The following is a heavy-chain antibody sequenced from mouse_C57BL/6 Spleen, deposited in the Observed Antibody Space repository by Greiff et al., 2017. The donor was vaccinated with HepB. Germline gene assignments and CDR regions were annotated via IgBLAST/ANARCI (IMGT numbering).Heavy chain of an antibody. Sequence: VQLQQSGPVLARPGASVKMSCKTSGYTFTSYWMHWVKQRPGQGLEWIGAIYPGNSNTSYNQKFKGKAKLTAVTSASTAYMELSSLTNEDSAVYYGARGGDGYYGMDYWGQGTSVTVSS. V-gene: IGHV1-5*01. CDR1: GYTFTSYW. CDR2: IYPGNSNT. J-gene: IGHJ4*01. D-gene: IGHD2-3*01. CDR3: ARGGDGYYGMDY.